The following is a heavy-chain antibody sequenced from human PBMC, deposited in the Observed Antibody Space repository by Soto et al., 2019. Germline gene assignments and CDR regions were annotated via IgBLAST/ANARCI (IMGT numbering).Heavy chain of an antibody. CDR1: GFSFGKGW. D-gene: IGHD1-1*01. Sequence: PGGSLRLSCIASGFSFGKGWMGWVRQAPGKGLEWVANIKEDGSEKFSVDPVRGRFTISRDNAKNSLYLQMNSLRADDTAVYYCARPERNSKYHPLLSWGQGTLVTVSS. J-gene: IGHJ4*02. V-gene: IGHV3-7*01. CDR3: ARPERNSKYHPLLS. CDR2: IKEDGSEK.